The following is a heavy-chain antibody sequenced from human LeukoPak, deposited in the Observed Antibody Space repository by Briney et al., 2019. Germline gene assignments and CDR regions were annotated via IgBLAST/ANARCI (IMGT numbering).Heavy chain of an antibody. CDR1: GYTFTSYY. CDR3: ARGGHDYGDYGPNEAHSWFDP. Sequence: ASVKVSCKASGYTFTSYYMHWVRQAPGQGLEWMGIINPSGGSTSYAQKFQGRVTMTRDTSTSTVYMELSSLRSEDTAVYYWARGGHDYGDYGPNEAHSWFDPWGQGTLVTVSS. D-gene: IGHD4-17*01. J-gene: IGHJ5*02. CDR2: INPSGGST. V-gene: IGHV1-46*01.